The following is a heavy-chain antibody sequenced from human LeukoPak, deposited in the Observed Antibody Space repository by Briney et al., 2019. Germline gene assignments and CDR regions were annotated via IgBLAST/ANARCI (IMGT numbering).Heavy chain of an antibody. CDR3: AKDARYLRPGPADIVVVPTPNWFDP. V-gene: IGHV3-23*01. CDR1: GFTFSSYA. Sequence: PGGSLRLSCVASGFTFSSYAMGWVRQAPGKRPEWVSSLTDSGGTTYYVDSVEGRFTISRDNSKNTLYLQMNSLRAEDTAVYYCAKDARYLRPGPADIVVVPTPNWFDPWGQGTLVTVSS. CDR2: LTDSGGTT. D-gene: IGHD2-2*01. J-gene: IGHJ5*02.